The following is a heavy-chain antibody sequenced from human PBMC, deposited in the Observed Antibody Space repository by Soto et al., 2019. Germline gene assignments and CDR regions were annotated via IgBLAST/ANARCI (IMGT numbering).Heavy chain of an antibody. D-gene: IGHD3-16*01. CDR1: GSSFSGYY. V-gene: IGHV4-34*01. Sequence: SETLSLTCAIYGSSFSGYYWGWIRQPPGRGLEWIGEINHSGNTNYNPSLKSRVTISADTSKNQFSLKLTSVTAADTAVYYCARIPSYYSFVWGNSTYLGLGTLVTVSS. CDR3: ARIPSYYSFVWGNSTY. J-gene: IGHJ4*02. CDR2: INHSGNT.